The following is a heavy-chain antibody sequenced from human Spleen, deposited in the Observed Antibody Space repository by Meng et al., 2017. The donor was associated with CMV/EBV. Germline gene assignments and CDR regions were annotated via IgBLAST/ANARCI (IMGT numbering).Heavy chain of an antibody. CDR1: GFTFSSYW. V-gene: IGHV3-74*01. Sequence: GESLKISCAASGFTFSSYWMHWVRQAPGKGLVWVSRINSDGSSTSYADSVKGRFTISRDNAKNTLYLQMNSLRAEDTAVYYCTSHLSSWYYGMDVWGQGTTVTVSS. J-gene: IGHJ6*02. CDR3: TSHLSSWYYGMDV. CDR2: INSDGSST. D-gene: IGHD6-13*01.